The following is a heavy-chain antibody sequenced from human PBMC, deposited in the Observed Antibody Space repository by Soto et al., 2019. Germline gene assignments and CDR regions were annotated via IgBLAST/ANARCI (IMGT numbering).Heavy chain of an antibody. V-gene: IGHV3-11*01. CDR1: GFIFSDYS. CDR3: ARDSNPLWWNFDY. D-gene: IGHD2-21*01. Sequence: QVQLVESGGALVKPGGSLRLSCAASGFIFSDYSMSWFRQAPGKGLEWVSYISSSGSTIYYADSVKGRFTSSRDNAKNSLYLQMNSLRAEDTAVYSCARDSNPLWWNFDYWGQGTLVTVSS. CDR2: ISSSGSTI. J-gene: IGHJ4*02.